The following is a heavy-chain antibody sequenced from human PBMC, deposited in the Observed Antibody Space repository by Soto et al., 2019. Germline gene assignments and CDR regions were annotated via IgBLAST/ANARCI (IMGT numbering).Heavy chain of an antibody. D-gene: IGHD3-3*01. J-gene: IGHJ4*02. CDR2: IYYSGST. CDR3: AIVRTQTALAWLPTYYLHY. V-gene: IGHV4-61*01. CDR1: GGSVRSGSYY. Sequence: PSEALSLTCTVSGGSVRSGSYYWSWIRQPPGRGLEWIGYIYYSGSTNYNPSLKSRVTISVDTSKNQFSLKLSSVTAAYTAVYYCAIVRTQTALAWLPTYYLHYWGQGTLVTVSS.